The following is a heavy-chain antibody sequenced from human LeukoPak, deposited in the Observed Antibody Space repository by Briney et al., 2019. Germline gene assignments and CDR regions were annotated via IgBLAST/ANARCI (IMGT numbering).Heavy chain of an antibody. Sequence: ASVKVSCKASGYAFTGYYMHWVRQAPGQGLKWMGWINPNSGGTNYAQKFQGRVTMTRDTSISTAYMELSRLRSDDTAVYYCARELGQGYCSSTSCPSWFDPWGQGTLVTVSS. J-gene: IGHJ5*02. CDR1: GYAFTGYY. D-gene: IGHD2-2*01. CDR3: ARELGQGYCSSTSCPSWFDP. V-gene: IGHV1-2*02. CDR2: INPNSGGT.